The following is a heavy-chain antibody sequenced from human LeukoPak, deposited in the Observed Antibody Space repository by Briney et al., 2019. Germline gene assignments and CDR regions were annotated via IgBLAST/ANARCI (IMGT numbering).Heavy chain of an antibody. J-gene: IGHJ6*02. CDR3: ARDVLTPNSYGMDV. Sequence: GSLRLSCAASGFTFSSYEMNWFRQAPGKGLEWVSYISSIGSTIYYADSVKGRFTISRDNAKNSLYLQMNSMSAEDTAVYYCARDVLTPNSYGMDVWGQGTTVTVSS. CDR2: ISSIGSTI. D-gene: IGHD4-23*01. V-gene: IGHV3-48*03. CDR1: GFTFSSYE.